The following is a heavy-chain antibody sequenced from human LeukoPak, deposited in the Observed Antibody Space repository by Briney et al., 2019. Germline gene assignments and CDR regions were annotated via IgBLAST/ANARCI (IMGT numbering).Heavy chain of an antibody. CDR3: ARTGTTTKWDYYYYMDV. CDR2: IYYSGST. V-gene: IGHV4-59*01. D-gene: IGHD1-1*01. J-gene: IGHJ6*03. CDR1: SGSICSYY. Sequence: SETLSLNCTVSSGSICSYYWRWLRPPPGQGRVGWGYIYYSGSTNYNPSLKCRVTISVDTSNNQFSLKLSSVTAADTAVYYCARTGTTTKWDYYYYMDVWGKGTTVTVSS.